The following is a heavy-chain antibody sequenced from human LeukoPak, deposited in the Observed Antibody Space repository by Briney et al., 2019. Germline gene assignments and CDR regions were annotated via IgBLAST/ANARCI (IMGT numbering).Heavy chain of an antibody. CDR3: TTSSSWRGDYYFDY. V-gene: IGHV3-15*01. J-gene: IGHJ4*02. CDR2: IKSKTDGGTT. Sequence: GGSLRLSCAASGFTFSNAWMSWVRQAPGKGLEWVGRIKSKTDGGTTDYAAPVKGRFTISRDDSKNTLYLQMNSLKTEGTAVYYCTTSSSWRGDYYFDYWGQGTLVTVSS. CDR1: GFTFSNAW. D-gene: IGHD6-13*01.